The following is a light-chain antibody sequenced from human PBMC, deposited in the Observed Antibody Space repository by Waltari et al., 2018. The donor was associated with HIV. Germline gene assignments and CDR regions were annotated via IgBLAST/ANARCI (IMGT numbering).Light chain of an antibody. CDR3: SSYTSTSTSCV. J-gene: IGLJ1*01. CDR1: SSDVVSYNY. Sequence: QSALTQPASVSGSPGQSITISCTGTSSDVVSYNYVSWYQHRPGKAPKLMIYEVSNRPSGVSNRFSGSKSGYTASLTISGRQAEDEADYYCSSYTSTSTSCVFGTGTKVTVL. V-gene: IGLV2-14*01. CDR2: EVS.